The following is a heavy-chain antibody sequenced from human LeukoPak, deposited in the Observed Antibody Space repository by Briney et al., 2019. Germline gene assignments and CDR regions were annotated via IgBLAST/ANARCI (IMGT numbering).Heavy chain of an antibody. V-gene: IGHV3-7*01. CDR1: GFTFSSDW. J-gene: IGHJ4*02. CDR3: ARSSKEYDFWSGYYPYYFDY. CDR2: IKQDGSEK. D-gene: IGHD3-3*01. Sequence: PGGSLRLSCAASGFTFSSDWMSWVRQAPGKGLECVANIKQDGSEKNYVDSVKGRFTISRDNAKNSLYLQMNTLRAEDTAVYYCARSSKEYDFWSGYYPYYFDYWGQGTLVTVSS.